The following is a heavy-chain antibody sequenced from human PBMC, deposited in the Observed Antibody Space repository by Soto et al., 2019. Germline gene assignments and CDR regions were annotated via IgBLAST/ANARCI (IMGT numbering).Heavy chain of an antibody. Sequence: QVQLVESGGGVVQPGRSLRLSCAASGFTFSSYAMHWVRQAPGKGLEWVAVISYDGSNKYYADSVKGRFTISRDNSKNTLYLQMNSLRAEDTAVYYCARDHYSSSSGWFDPWGQGTLVTVSS. J-gene: IGHJ5*02. CDR2: ISYDGSNK. V-gene: IGHV3-30-3*01. CDR3: ARDHYSSSSGWFDP. D-gene: IGHD6-6*01. CDR1: GFTFSSYA.